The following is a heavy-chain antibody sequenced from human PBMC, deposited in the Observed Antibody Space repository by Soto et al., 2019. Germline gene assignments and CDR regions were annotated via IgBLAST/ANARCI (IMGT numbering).Heavy chain of an antibody. D-gene: IGHD6-13*01. Sequence: QVQLQQSGPGLVQPSQTLSLTCAISGDSVSSNSVVWNWIRQSPSRGLEWLGRTYYRSRWHYEYAESVKSRIIINPDTSKDQLSLQLNSVTPKDTGVYYCARLVGNSWIDYWGQGTLVTVSS. CDR2: TYYRSRWHY. V-gene: IGHV6-1*01. CDR1: GDSVSSNSVV. J-gene: IGHJ4*02. CDR3: ARLVGNSWIDY.